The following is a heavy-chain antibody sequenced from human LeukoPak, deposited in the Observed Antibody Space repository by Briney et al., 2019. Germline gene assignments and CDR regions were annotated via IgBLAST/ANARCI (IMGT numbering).Heavy chain of an antibody. D-gene: IGHD1-26*01. Sequence: GESLKISCKGSGYTFTGYWMHWVRQAPGQGPEWMGVISPSGGSTIYAQKFKGRVTLTRDMSTSTDYLELSSLRSEDTAIYYCARDNSVGDNAWWFDPWGQGTLVTVSS. CDR1: GYTFTGYW. CDR2: ISPSGGST. CDR3: ARDNSVGDNAWWFDP. J-gene: IGHJ5*02. V-gene: IGHV1-46*01.